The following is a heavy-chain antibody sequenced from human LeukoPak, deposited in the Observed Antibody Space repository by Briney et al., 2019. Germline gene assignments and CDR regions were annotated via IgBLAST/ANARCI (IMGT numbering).Heavy chain of an antibody. CDR1: GGTFSSYA. CDR3: ARAGIVGATKAFDI. V-gene: IGHV1-69*05. Sequence: SVKVSCKASGGTFSSYAISWVRQAPGQGREWMGGIIPIFGTANYAQKFQGRVTITTDESTSTAYMELSSLRSEDAAVYYCARAGIVGATKAFDIWGQGTMVTVFS. CDR2: IIPIFGTA. J-gene: IGHJ3*02. D-gene: IGHD1-26*01.